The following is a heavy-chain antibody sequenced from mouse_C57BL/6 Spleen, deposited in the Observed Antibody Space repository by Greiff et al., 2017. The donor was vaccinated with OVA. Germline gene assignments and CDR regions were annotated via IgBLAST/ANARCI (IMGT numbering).Heavy chain of an antibody. J-gene: IGHJ2*01. D-gene: IGHD4-1*01. Sequence: QVQLKESGAELVRPGTSVKMSCKASGYTFTNYWIGWAKQRPGHGLEWIGDIYPGGGYTNYNEKFKGKATLTADKSSSTAYMQFSSLTSEDSAIYYCARLTGTYFDYWGQGTTLTVSS. CDR2: IYPGGGYT. V-gene: IGHV1-63*01. CDR3: ARLTGTYFDY. CDR1: GYTFTNYW.